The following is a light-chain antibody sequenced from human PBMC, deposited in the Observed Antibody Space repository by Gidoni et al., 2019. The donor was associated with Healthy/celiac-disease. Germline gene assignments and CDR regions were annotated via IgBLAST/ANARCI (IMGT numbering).Light chain of an antibody. Sequence: EIVMTQSPATLSVSPGERATLSCRASQSVSSNLAWYQQKPGQAPRLLSYGASTRATGIPARFSGSGSGTEFTLTISSLQSEDFAVYYCQQYNNWPVMYTFGQGTKLEIK. CDR1: QSVSSN. J-gene: IGKJ2*01. CDR2: GAS. V-gene: IGKV3-15*01. CDR3: QQYNNWPVMYT.